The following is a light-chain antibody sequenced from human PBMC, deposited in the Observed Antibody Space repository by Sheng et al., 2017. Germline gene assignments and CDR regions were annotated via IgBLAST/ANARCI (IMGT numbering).Light chain of an antibody. CDR2: DAS. CDR1: QSISSW. Sequence: DIQMTQSPSTLSASVGDRVTITCRASQSISSWLAWYQQKPGKAPKLLIYDASNLETGVPSRFSGSGSGTNFTFTISSLQTEDIATFYCQQYDNLITFGQGTRLEIK. V-gene: IGKV1-33*01. J-gene: IGKJ5*01. CDR3: QQYDNLIT.